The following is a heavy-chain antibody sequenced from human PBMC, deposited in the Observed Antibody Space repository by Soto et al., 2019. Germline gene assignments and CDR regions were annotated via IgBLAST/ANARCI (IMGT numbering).Heavy chain of an antibody. V-gene: IGHV1-69*02. D-gene: IGHD3-16*01. CDR1: GGTFSSYT. Sequence: QVQLVQSGAEVKKPGSSVKVSCKASGGTFSSYTISWVRQAPGQGLEWMGRIIPILGIANYAQKFQGRVTITADKTTSTDYMEMSSLRSEVTAVYYCATRWGGWGQGTMVTVSS. CDR2: IIPILGIA. J-gene: IGHJ1*01. CDR3: ATRWGG.